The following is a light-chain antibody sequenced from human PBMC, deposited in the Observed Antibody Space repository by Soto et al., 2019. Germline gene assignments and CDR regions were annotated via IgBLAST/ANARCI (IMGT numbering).Light chain of an antibody. CDR2: LNSDGSL. Sequence: QLVLTQSPSASASLGASVKLTCTLSSGHSSYAIAWHQQQPEKGPRFLMKLNSDGSLSKGDGIPDRFSGSSSGAERYLSISSLQSEDEADYYCQTWGTGIVIFGGGTKLTV. CDR3: QTWGTGIVI. J-gene: IGLJ2*01. V-gene: IGLV4-69*01. CDR1: SGHSSYA.